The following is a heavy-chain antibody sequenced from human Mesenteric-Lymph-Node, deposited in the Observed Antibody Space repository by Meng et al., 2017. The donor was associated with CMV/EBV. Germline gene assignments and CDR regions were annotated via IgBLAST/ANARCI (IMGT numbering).Heavy chain of an antibody. CDR2: ISSSSSYI. D-gene: IGHD1-14*01. CDR3: AKDESGNPYGMDV. Sequence: GGSLRLSCAASGFTFSSYSMNWVRQAPGKGLEWVSSISSSSSYIYYADSVKGRFTISRDNAKNSLYLQMNSLRAEDTAVYYCAKDESGNPYGMDVWGQGTTVTVSS. J-gene: IGHJ6*02. CDR1: GFTFSSYS. V-gene: IGHV3-21*01.